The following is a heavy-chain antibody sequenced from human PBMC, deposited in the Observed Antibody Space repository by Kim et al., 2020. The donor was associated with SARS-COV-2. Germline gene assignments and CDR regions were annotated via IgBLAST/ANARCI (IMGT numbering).Heavy chain of an antibody. V-gene: IGHV3-7*03. CDR2: INHDGSVK. D-gene: IGHD3-10*01. CDR3: ARDDTAGNIDY. J-gene: IGHJ4*02. CDR1: GFTFSFYY. Sequence: GGSLRLSCAASGFTFSFYYMGWARQAPGKGLEWLANINHDGSVKAYVDSVKGRFTISRDNAKNSLFLQMNSLRAEDTAVYVCARDDTAGNIDYWGQGT.